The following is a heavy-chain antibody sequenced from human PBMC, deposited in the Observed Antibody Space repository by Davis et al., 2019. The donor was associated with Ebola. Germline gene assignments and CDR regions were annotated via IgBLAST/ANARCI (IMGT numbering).Heavy chain of an antibody. D-gene: IGHD3-9*01. CDR3: ARGVGDDWLSTVYFDF. Sequence: MPSETLSLTCTVSGYSISSGYYWGWIRQPPGKGLEWIGEISHRGITNYNPSLKTRVSISLDNSKNQFSLEVGSVTAADTAIYYCARGVGDDWLSTVYFDFWGQGTLVTVS. CDR2: ISHRGIT. V-gene: IGHV4-38-2*02. CDR1: GYSISSGYY. J-gene: IGHJ4*02.